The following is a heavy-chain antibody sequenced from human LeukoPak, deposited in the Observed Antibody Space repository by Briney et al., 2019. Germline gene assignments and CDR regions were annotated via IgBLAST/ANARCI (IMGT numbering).Heavy chain of an antibody. J-gene: IGHJ4*02. V-gene: IGHV3-30*18. Sequence: QPGRSLRLSCAASGFTFSSYGMHWICQAPGKGLEWVAVISYDGSNKYYADSVKGRFTISRDNSKNTLYLQMNSLRAEDTAVYYCAKPHYGDYVRFDYWGQGTLVTVSS. CDR3: AKPHYGDYVRFDY. D-gene: IGHD4-17*01. CDR1: GFTFSSYG. CDR2: ISYDGSNK.